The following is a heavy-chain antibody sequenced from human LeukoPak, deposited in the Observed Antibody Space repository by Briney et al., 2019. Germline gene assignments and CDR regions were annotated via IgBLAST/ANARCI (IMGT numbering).Heavy chain of an antibody. CDR3: ARAVAAHYFDY. CDR2: IYYSGST. J-gene: IGHJ4*02. V-gene: IGHV4-59*01. Sequence: SEALSLTCTVSGGSISSYYWSWIRQPPGKGLEWIGYIYYSGSTNYNPSLKSRVTISVDTSKNQFSLELSSVTAADTAVYYCARAVAAHYFDYWGQGTLVTVSS. CDR1: GGSISSYY. D-gene: IGHD6-19*01.